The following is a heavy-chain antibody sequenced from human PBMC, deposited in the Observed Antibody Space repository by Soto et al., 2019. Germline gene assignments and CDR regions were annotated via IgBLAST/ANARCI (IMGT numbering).Heavy chain of an antibody. Sequence: PGGSLRLSCAASGFTFSSYWMIWVRQAPGKGLEWVANIKHLESEKFYVGSVRGRFTISRDNAKNTLYLQMNSLRAEDTAVYYCARHPERIAQIGWFDPWGQGTLVTVSS. D-gene: IGHD6-13*01. J-gene: IGHJ5*02. V-gene: IGHV3-7*01. CDR3: ARHPERIAQIGWFDP. CDR1: GFTFSSYW. CDR2: IKHLESEK.